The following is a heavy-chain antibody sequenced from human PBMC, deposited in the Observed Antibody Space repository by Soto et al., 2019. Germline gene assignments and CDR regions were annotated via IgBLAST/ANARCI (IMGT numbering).Heavy chain of an antibody. CDR1: GGTFSSDA. J-gene: IGHJ4*02. CDR3: AKNTYYYDSSGYYYYFDY. V-gene: IGHV1-69*06. D-gene: IGHD3-22*01. Sequence: SVKVSCKASGGTFSSDAISWVRQAPGQGLEWMGGIIPIFGTTDYAQKFQGRVTITADTSTSTACMELSSLRSEDTAVYYCAKNTYYYDSSGYYYYFDYWGQGTLVTVSS. CDR2: IIPIFGTT.